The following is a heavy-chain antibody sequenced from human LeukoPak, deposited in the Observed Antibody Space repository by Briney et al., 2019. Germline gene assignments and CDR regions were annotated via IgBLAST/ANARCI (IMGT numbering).Heavy chain of an antibody. Sequence: SQTLSLTCTVSGGSISSGSYYWSWIRQPAGKGLEWIGRIYTSGSTNYNPSLKSRITISVDTSKNQFSLKLSSVTAADTAVYYCASSVTTSDWYFDLWGRGTLVTVSS. D-gene: IGHD4-17*01. CDR3: ASSVTTSDWYFDL. CDR2: IYTSGST. V-gene: IGHV4-61*02. CDR1: GGSISSGSYY. J-gene: IGHJ2*01.